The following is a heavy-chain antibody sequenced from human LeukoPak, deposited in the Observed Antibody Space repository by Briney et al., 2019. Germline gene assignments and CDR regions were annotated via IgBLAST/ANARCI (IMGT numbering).Heavy chain of an antibody. V-gene: IGHV1-2*02. J-gene: IGHJ4*02. CDR3: VKVLDMAAASPDY. Sequence: ASVKVSCMPSGYTFSTYSINGVRQPPGQGPEWMGWMSPNSGGTNYAQKFQGRVTMTRDTSLTTAYMELTRLTSDDTAVYYCVKVLDMAAASPDYWGQGTLVTVS. CDR2: MSPNSGGT. CDR1: GYTFSTYS. D-gene: IGHD6-13*01.